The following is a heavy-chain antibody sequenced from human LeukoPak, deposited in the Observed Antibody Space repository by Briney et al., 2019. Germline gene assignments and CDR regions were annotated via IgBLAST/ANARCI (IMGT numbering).Heavy chain of an antibody. CDR1: GYTLTGYY. Sequence: ASVKVSCKASGYTLTGYYLHWVRQAPGQGLEWMGWINPKDGGTNYAQKFRGRVTMTTDTSITTAYMDLNSLRSDDTAVYYCARESPYSSSWFDNWGQGTLVTVSS. D-gene: IGHD6-13*01. V-gene: IGHV1-2*02. CDR3: ARESPYSSSWFDN. J-gene: IGHJ4*02. CDR2: INPKDGGT.